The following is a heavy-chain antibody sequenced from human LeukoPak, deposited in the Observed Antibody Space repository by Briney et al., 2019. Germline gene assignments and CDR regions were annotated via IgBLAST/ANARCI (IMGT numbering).Heavy chain of an antibody. CDR2: IYYSGST. V-gene: IGHV4-59*01. CDR3: ARALRSGWYDFHYYYGMDV. CDR1: GGSISSYY. J-gene: IGHJ6*02. Sequence: PSETLSLTCTVSGGSISSYYWSWIRQPPGKGLEWIGYIYYSGSTNYNPSLKSRVTISVDTSKNQFSLKLSSVTAADTAVYYCARALRSGWYDFHYYYGMDVWGQGTTVTVSS. D-gene: IGHD6-19*01.